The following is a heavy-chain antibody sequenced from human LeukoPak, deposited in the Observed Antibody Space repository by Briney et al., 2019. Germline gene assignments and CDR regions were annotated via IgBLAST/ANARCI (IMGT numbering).Heavy chain of an antibody. V-gene: IGHV4-59*01. D-gene: IGHD1-26*01. Sequence: KASETLSLTCTVSGGSITNYYWSWIRQPPGKGLEWIGNIYYSGSTNYNPSLKSRVTISVDTSKNQFSLNLNSVTAADTAVNYCARRSGTLWYFDLWGRGTLVTVSS. J-gene: IGHJ2*01. CDR2: IYYSGST. CDR3: ARRSGTLWYFDL. CDR1: GGSITNYY.